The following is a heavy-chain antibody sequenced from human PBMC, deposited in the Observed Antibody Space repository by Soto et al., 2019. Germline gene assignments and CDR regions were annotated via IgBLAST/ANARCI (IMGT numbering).Heavy chain of an antibody. V-gene: IGHV3-23*01. CDR1: GITIRNYP. CDR2: ISGSGDRT. D-gene: IGHD2-15*01. J-gene: IGHJ4*02. Sequence: EVQLQESGGGLVQPGGSLRLSCAAYGITIRNYPMSWVRQAPGKGLDWVSGISGSGDRTYYADSAKGRFTISKDFSKNSLSLQLDSLRVEDTAVYFCVKDDGGNPSTEPHWGQGTLVTVSS. CDR3: VKDDGGNPSTEPH.